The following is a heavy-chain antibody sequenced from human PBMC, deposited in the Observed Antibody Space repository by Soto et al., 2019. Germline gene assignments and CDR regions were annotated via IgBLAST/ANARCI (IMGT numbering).Heavy chain of an antibody. Sequence: GWSLRLSFASSGFTFSGYGMHWVRQAPGKGLEWVAVIWYYGSNKYYADSVKSRFTISRDNSKNTLYLQMNSLRAEDTAVYYCASRGYCSSTSCFPFDYWGQGTLVTVSS. D-gene: IGHD2-2*01. V-gene: IGHV3-33*01. CDR1: GFTFSGYG. CDR2: IWYYGSNK. CDR3: ASRGYCSSTSCFPFDY. J-gene: IGHJ4*02.